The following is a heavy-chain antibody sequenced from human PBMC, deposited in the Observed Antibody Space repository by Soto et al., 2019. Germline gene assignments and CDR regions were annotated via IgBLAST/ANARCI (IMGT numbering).Heavy chain of an antibody. CDR3: ARGRGTYTDY. V-gene: IGHV4-31*03. Sequence: QVQLQESGPGLVKPSQTLSLTCIVSGDSISSGGYLWTWIRQYPGKGLEWMGYISHSGAAFYNPSLKSRLTISVDTSNNQFSLRLSSVTAADTAVYYCARGRGTYTDYWGQGTLVIVSS. CDR1: GDSISSGGYL. CDR2: ISHSGAA. J-gene: IGHJ4*02. D-gene: IGHD1-1*01.